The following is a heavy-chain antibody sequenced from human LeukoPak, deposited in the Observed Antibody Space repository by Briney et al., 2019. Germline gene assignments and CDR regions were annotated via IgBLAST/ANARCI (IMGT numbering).Heavy chain of an antibody. D-gene: IGHD6-6*01. CDR1: GFTFSSYG. CDR3: AKDRILTGSSSSGGSWFVDY. CDR2: IRYDGSNE. J-gene: IGHJ4*02. Sequence: PGGSLRLSCAASGFTFSSYGMHWVRQAPGKGLEWVAFIRYDGSNEYYADSVKGRFTISRDNSKNTLYLQMNSLRREDTAVYYCAKDRILTGSSSSGGSWFVDYWGQGTLVTVSS. V-gene: IGHV3-30*02.